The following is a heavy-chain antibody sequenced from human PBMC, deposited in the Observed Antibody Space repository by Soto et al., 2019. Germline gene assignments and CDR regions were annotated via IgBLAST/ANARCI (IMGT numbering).Heavy chain of an antibody. Sequence: GESLKISCKGSGYSFTTYWLAWVRQMPGKGLEYMGIICPGDSDSRYSPAFQGQVTISADKSISTAYLQWTSLKASDTAIYYCARSRVSTPRLEDPFDIWGQGTMVTVSS. CDR1: GYSFTTYW. CDR2: ICPGDSDS. D-gene: IGHD5-12*01. J-gene: IGHJ3*02. V-gene: IGHV5-51*01. CDR3: ARSRVSTPRLEDPFDI.